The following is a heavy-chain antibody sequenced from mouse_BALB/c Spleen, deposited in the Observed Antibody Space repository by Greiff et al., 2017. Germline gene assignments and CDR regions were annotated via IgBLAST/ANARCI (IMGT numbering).Heavy chain of an antibody. CDR2: INPGSGGT. Sequence: VQLQQSGAELVRPGTSVKVSCKASGYAFTNYLIEWVKQRPGQGLEWIGVINPGSGGTNYNEKFKGKATLTADKSSSTAYLQLSSLTSAYSAVYFCARGGFFAYWCQGTLVTGSA. CDR3: ARGGFFAY. V-gene: IGHV1-54*01. CDR1: GYAFTNYL. J-gene: IGHJ3*01.